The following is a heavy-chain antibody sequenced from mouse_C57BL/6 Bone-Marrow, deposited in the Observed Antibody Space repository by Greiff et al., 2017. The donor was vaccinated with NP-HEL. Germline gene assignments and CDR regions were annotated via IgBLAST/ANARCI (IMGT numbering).Heavy chain of an antibody. Sequence: QVQLKQPGTELVKPGASVKLSCKASGYTFTSYWMHWVKQRPGQGLEWIGNINPSNGGTNYNEKFKSKATLTVDKSSSTAYMQLSSLTSEDSAVYYCARWSTTVDLYWYFDVWGTGTTVTVSS. CDR3: ARWSTTVDLYWYFDV. CDR2: INPSNGGT. CDR1: GYTFTSYW. J-gene: IGHJ1*03. V-gene: IGHV1-53*01. D-gene: IGHD1-1*01.